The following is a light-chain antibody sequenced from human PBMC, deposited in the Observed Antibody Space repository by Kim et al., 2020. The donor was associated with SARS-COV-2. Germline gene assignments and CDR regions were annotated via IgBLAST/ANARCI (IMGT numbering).Light chain of an antibody. CDR3: QQYYSYPRT. V-gene: IGKV1-8*01. Sequence: ASTGNSVTITCRASQGISSYLAWYQQKPGKAPKLLIYAASTLQSGVPSRFSGSGSGTDFTLTISCLQSEDFATYYCQQYYSYPRTFGQGTKVDIK. J-gene: IGKJ1*01. CDR2: AAS. CDR1: QGISSY.